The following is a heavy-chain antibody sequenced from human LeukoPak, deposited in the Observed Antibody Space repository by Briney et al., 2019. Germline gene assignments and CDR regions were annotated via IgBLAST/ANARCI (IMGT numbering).Heavy chain of an antibody. Sequence: GGSLRLSCAASGFTFSSYGMHWVRQAPGKGLEWVAVIWYDGSNKYYADSVKGRFTISRDNSKNTLYLQMNSLRAEDTAVYYCARGPQTSWGAFDIWGQGTMVIVSS. V-gene: IGHV3-33*01. D-gene: IGHD3-16*01. CDR2: IWYDGSNK. CDR3: ARGPQTSWGAFDI. CDR1: GFTFSSYG. J-gene: IGHJ3*02.